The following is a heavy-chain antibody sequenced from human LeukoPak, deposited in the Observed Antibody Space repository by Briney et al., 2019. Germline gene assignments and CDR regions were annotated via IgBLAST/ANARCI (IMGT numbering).Heavy chain of an antibody. J-gene: IGHJ4*02. D-gene: IGHD7-27*01. CDR1: RFNFSNFG. CDR3: ARGLTGYYFDY. CDR2: MSYASSNT. Sequence: GGSLRLSCAASRFNFSNFGMHWVRQPPGKGLEWVAAMSYASSNTYYADSVKGRFTISRDNSKNTLYLQMNSLSAEDTAVYYCARGLTGYYFDYWGQGTLVTVSS. V-gene: IGHV3-30*03.